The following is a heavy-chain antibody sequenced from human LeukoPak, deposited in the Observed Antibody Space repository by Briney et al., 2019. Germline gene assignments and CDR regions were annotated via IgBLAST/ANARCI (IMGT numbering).Heavy chain of an antibody. CDR3: ARDRYSAVAGTIDY. D-gene: IGHD6-19*01. V-gene: IGHV4-39*07. CDR2: IYYSGST. J-gene: IGHJ4*02. CDR1: GGSISSYY. Sequence: SETLSLTCTVSGGSISSYYWGWIRQPPGKGLEWVGSIYYSGSTYYNPSLKSRVTISVDTSKNQFSLKLSSVTAADTAVYYCARDRYSAVAGTIDYWGQGTLVTVSS.